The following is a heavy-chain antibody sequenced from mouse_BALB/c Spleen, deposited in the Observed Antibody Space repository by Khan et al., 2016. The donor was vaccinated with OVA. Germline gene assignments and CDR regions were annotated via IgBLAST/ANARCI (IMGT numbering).Heavy chain of an antibody. V-gene: IGHV1S136*01. D-gene: IGHD1-1*02. J-gene: IGHJ3*01. CDR1: GYTFTGFA. CDR2: ISPFNDDA. Sequence: VQLQQSGAEVVRPGASVKISCKASGYTFTGFAMHWVKQKPGLGLEWIGVISPFNDDATYNQRFKDKATLTSDKSSSTAYMELARLTSEDSAVYYCAPVGGWCVSFVYWGQGTLVTVSA. CDR3: APVGGWCVSFVY.